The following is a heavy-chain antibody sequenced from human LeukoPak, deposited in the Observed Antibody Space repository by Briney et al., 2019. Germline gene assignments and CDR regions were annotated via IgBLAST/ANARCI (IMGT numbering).Heavy chain of an antibody. CDR3: AKDLRYYYDSPADH. CDR2: IIGDGGAT. D-gene: IGHD3-22*01. J-gene: IGHJ4*02. Sequence: GGSLRLSCAASGFTFNNYAMTWVRQAPGKGLEWVSSIIGDGGATYYADSVKGRFTISGDNSKDTLHMQMSSLRDDDTAVYYCAKDLRYYYDSPADHWGQGTLVTVSS. CDR1: GFTFNNYA. V-gene: IGHV3-23*01.